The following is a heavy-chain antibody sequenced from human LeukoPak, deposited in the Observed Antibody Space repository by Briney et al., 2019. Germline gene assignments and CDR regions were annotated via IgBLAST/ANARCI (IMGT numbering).Heavy chain of an antibody. CDR1: GFTFSSYA. D-gene: IGHD1-26*01. J-gene: IGHJ4*02. CDR2: ISGSGGST. CDR3: AKAHGPLQYGGSYYVAGDY. V-gene: IGHV3-23*01. Sequence: GGSLRLSCAASGFTFSSYAMSWVRQAPGKGLEWVSAISGSGGSTYYADSVKGRFTISRNNSKNTLYLQMNSLRAEDTAVYYCAKAHGPLQYGGSYYVAGDYWGQGTLVTVSS.